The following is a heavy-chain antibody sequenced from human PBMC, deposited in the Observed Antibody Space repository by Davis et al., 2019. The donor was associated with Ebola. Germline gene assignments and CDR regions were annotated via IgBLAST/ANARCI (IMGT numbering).Heavy chain of an antibody. Sequence: GGSLRLSCAASGFTFSSYAMSWVRQAPGKGLEWVANIKQDGSEKYYVDSVKGRFTISRDNAKNSLYLQMNSLRAEDTAVYYCARGGGITMVRGVVAFDIWGQGTMVTVSS. D-gene: IGHD3-10*01. CDR2: IKQDGSEK. CDR3: ARGGGITMVRGVVAFDI. CDR1: GFTFSSYA. V-gene: IGHV3-7*01. J-gene: IGHJ3*02.